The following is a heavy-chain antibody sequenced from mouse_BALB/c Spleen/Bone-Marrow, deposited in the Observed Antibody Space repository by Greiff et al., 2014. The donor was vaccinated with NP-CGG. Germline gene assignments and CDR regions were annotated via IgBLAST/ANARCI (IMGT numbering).Heavy chain of an antibody. CDR1: GFTFSSFG. Sequence: EVMLVESGGGLVQPGGSRKLSCAASGFTFSSFGIHWVRQAPEKELEWVAYISSDSSTIYYADTVKGRFTISRDNPKNTLFLQMTSLRSEDTAVYYCARSNYVGYYAMDYWGQGTSVTVSS. V-gene: IGHV5-17*02. CDR2: ISSDSSTI. CDR3: ARSNYVGYYAMDY. J-gene: IGHJ4*01. D-gene: IGHD1-1*01.